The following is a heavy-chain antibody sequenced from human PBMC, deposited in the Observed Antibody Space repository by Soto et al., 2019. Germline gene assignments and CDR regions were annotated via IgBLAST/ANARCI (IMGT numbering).Heavy chain of an antibody. J-gene: IGHJ4*02. CDR1: GFTFSGYW. D-gene: IGHD3-16*02. V-gene: IGHV3-7*01. Sequence: EVHLVESGGHLVQPGGFLSLSCAGSGFTFSGYWMSWVRQAPGKGLEWVANIKEDGSEKYYVDSVEGRFTISRDNAKNSLYLQMSTLRAEETCVYYCAKHDYVGGRYRTFVWWGQGTLVSVPS. CDR2: IKEDGSEK. CDR3: AKHDYVGGRYRTFVW.